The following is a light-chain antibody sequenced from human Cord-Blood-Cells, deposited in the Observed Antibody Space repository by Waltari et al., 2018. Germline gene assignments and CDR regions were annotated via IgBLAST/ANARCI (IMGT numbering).Light chain of an antibody. V-gene: IGLV2-14*01. J-gene: IGLJ1*01. Sequence: QSALTPPASVSGSPGQSLPISCTGTSRAVGGYNYVPWYQQHPGKAPKRMIYEVSNRPSGVSNRFSGSKSGNTASLTISGLQAEDEADYYCSSYTSSSTRVFGTGTKVTVL. CDR1: SRAVGGYNY. CDR3: SSYTSSSTRV. CDR2: EVS.